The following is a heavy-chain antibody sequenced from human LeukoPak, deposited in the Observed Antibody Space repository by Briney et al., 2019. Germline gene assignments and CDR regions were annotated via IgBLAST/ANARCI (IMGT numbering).Heavy chain of an antibody. J-gene: IGHJ4*02. CDR3: ASLTYE. CDR2: INHSGST. Sequence: PSETLSLTCAVYGGSFSGYYWSWIRQPPGKELEWIGEINHSGSTNYNPSLKSRVTISVDTSKNQFSLKLSSVTAADTAVYYCASLTYEWGQGTLVTVSS. D-gene: IGHD5-12*01. CDR1: GGSFSGYY. V-gene: IGHV4-34*01.